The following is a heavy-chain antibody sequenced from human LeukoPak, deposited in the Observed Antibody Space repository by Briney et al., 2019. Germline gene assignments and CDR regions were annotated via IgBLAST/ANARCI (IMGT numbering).Heavy chain of an antibody. V-gene: IGHV3-30*04. Sequence: GGSLRLSCAASGVTLSNYAMHWVRRPPGGGLEWVAVISFDGTNKYYGDSVEGRFSVSRDNSKNTLYLQMNSLRPDDTAIYYCATDYGDYEPIDYWGQGTLVTVSS. CDR3: ATDYGDYEPIDY. CDR2: ISFDGTNK. J-gene: IGHJ4*02. D-gene: IGHD4-17*01. CDR1: GVTLSNYA.